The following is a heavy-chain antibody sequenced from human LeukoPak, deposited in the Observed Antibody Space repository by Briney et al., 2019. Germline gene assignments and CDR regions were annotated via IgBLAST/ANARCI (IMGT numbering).Heavy chain of an antibody. CDR3: AQDRQGGGDALNI. CDR1: GASISSGNYY. CDR2: IYYTGST. Sequence: PSETLSLTCTVSGASISSGNYYWSWIRQPPGKGLEWIGYIYYTGSTDYNPSLKSRVTISVDTSRNQFSLKLTSVTAADTAIYYCAQDRQGGGDALNIWGQGTLVTVSS. V-gene: IGHV4-61*01. J-gene: IGHJ3*02. D-gene: IGHD2-15*01.